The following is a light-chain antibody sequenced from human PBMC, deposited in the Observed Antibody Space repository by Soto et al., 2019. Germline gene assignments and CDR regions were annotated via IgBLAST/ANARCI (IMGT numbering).Light chain of an antibody. CDR2: KAS. J-gene: IGKJ5*01. CDR3: QQYNVFPFT. V-gene: IGKV1-5*03. Sequence: DIQMTQSPSTLSASVGDRVTITCRASQSISTWLAWYQQKPGRAPNLLIYKASSLESGVPSRFSGGGSGTEFTLTISSLQPDDFATYYCQQYNVFPFTFGQGTRLEI. CDR1: QSISTW.